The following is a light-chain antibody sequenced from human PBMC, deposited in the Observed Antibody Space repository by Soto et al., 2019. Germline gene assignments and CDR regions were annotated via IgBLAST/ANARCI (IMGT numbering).Light chain of an antibody. Sequence: EIMLSQSPGTRSLSKGESATHSCRARQSVSSSYLAWYQQKPGQAPRLLIYGASSRATGIPDRFSGSGSGTDFTLTISNLEPEDFAVYYCQQHSHWPPWTFGQGSIVDVK. CDR1: QSVSSSY. CDR2: GAS. V-gene: IGKV3D-20*02. CDR3: QQHSHWPPWT. J-gene: IGKJ1*01.